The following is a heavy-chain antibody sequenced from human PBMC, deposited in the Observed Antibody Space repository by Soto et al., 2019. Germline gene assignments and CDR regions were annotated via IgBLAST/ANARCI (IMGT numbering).Heavy chain of an antibody. J-gene: IGHJ4*02. V-gene: IGHV3-23*01. CDR3: AKEIGVTIFGVVISELESHFDY. D-gene: IGHD3-3*01. CDR2: ISGSGGST. CDR1: GFTFSSYA. Sequence: PGGSLRLSCAASGFTFSSYAMSWVRQAPGKGLEWVSAISGSGGSTYYADSVKGRFTISRDNSKNTLYLQMNSLRAEDTAVYYCAKEIGVTIFGVVISELESHFDYWGQGTLVTVSS.